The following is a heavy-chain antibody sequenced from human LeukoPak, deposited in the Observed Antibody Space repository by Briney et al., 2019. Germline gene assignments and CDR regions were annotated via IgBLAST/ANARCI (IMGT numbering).Heavy chain of an antibody. CDR3: ARTLLRLKGFDP. CDR2: IYYSGST. V-gene: IGHV4-39*01. Sequence: PSETLSLTCTVSGGSISSSSYYWGWIRQPPGKGLEWIGSIYYSGSTCYNPSLKSRVTISVDTSKNQFSLKLSTVTAADTAVYYCARTLLRLKGFDPWGQGTLVTVSS. J-gene: IGHJ5*02. D-gene: IGHD3-3*01. CDR1: GGSISSSSYY.